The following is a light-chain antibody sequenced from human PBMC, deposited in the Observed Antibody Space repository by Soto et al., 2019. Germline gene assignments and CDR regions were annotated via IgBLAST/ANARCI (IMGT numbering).Light chain of an antibody. CDR3: QQYNNWPPWT. J-gene: IGKJ1*01. CDR1: QSVSSN. V-gene: IGKV3-15*01. CDR2: GAS. Sequence: EILMTQSPATLSVSPGERATLSCRASQSVSSNLAWYQQKPGQAPRLLIYGASTRATGIPARFSGSGSGTEFTLTISSLQSEDFAVYYCQQYNNWPPWTFGQGTKAEIK.